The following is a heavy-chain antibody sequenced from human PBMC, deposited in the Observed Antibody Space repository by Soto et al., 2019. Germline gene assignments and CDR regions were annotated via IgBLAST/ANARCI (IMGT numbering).Heavy chain of an antibody. CDR1: GFNLGDYA. Sequence: GGSLRLSCAASGFNLGDYAMHWVRQPPGQGLEWVSGLNWNSVTPGYGDSVKGRFSISRDNGKYALYLQMTSLRPEDTALYYCVKDISGAYSGPNYDAWGQGTLVTVLL. V-gene: IGHV3-9*01. J-gene: IGHJ4*02. CDR2: LNWNSVTP. D-gene: IGHD1-26*01. CDR3: VKDISGAYSGPNYDA.